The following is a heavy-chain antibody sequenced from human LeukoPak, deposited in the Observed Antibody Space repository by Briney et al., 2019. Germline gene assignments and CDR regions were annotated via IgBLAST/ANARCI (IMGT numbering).Heavy chain of an antibody. CDR3: ARDPTSWFGESKNWFDP. V-gene: IGHV1-2*02. CDR1: GYTFTGYY. D-gene: IGHD3-10*01. Sequence: GASVKVSCKAYGYTFTGYYMHWVRQAPGQGLEWMGWINPNSGGTNYAQKFQGRVTMTRDTYISTAYMELSRLRSDDTAVYYCARDPTSWFGESKNWFDPWGQGTLVTVSS. CDR2: INPNSGGT. J-gene: IGHJ5*02.